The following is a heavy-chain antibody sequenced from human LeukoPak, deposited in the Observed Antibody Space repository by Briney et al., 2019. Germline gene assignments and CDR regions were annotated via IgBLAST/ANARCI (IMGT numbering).Heavy chain of an antibody. CDR3: AKAGAMILQHYFDY. J-gene: IGHJ4*02. CDR2: IRFDGSDR. Sequence: GGSLRLSCAASGFTFSNSDMHWVRQAPGKGLEWVAFIRFDGSDRYYTDSVKGRFTLYRDISRNTLYLQMNSLRADDTAVYYCAKAGAMILQHYFDYWGQGTLVTVSS. D-gene: IGHD3-22*01. V-gene: IGHV3-30*02. CDR1: GFTFSNSD.